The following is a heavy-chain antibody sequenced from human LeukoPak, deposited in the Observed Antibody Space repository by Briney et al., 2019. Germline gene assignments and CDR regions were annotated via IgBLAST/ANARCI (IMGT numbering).Heavy chain of an antibody. CDR2: INHSGST. V-gene: IGHV4-34*01. CDR3: ARVTGAYYYDSSGYHGLDP. CDR1: GGSFSGYY. J-gene: IGHJ5*02. D-gene: IGHD3-22*01. Sequence: SETLSLTCAVHGGSFSGYYWSWIRQPPGKGLEWIGEINHSGSTNYNPSLKSRVTISVDTSKNQFSLKLSSVTAADTAVYYCARVTGAYYYDSSGYHGLDPRGQGTLVTVSS.